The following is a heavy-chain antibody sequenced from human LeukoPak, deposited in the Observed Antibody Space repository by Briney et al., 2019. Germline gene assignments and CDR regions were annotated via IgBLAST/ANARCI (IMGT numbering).Heavy chain of an antibody. D-gene: IGHD2-8*01. V-gene: IGHV4-34*01. CDR2: INHSGST. J-gene: IGHJ4*02. CDR1: GVSFSGYD. CDR3: ARGRVCDY. Sequence: SETLSLTCAVYGVSFSGYDWSWIRQPPGKGLEWIGEINHSGSTNYNPSLKSRVTISVDTSKNQFSLKLSSVTAADTAVYYCARGRVCDYWGQGTLVTVSS.